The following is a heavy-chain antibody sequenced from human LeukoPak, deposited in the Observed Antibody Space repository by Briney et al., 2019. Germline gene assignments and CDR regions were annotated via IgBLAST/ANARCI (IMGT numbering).Heavy chain of an antibody. CDR1: GGSISSYY. D-gene: IGHD3-3*01. CDR3: ARDASIYDFWSGFYYYYYMDV. V-gene: IGHV4-4*07. Sequence: SETLSLTCTVSGGSISSYYWSWIRQPAGKGLEWIGRIYTSGSTNYKPSLKSRVTMSADSSKNQFSPKLSSVTAADTAVYYCARDASIYDFWSGFYYYYYMDVWGKGTTVTVSS. CDR2: IYTSGST. J-gene: IGHJ6*03.